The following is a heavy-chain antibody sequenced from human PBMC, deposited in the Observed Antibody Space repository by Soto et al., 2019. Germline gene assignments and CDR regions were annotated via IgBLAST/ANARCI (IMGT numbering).Heavy chain of an antibody. D-gene: IGHD2-21*02. V-gene: IGHV3-64*07. J-gene: IGHJ6*03. CDR3: ARDTRLGVTTFYYYMDV. CDR1: GFTFNNCT. CDR2: IGGNGVST. Sequence: EVQLVESGGGLVQPGGSLRLSCAASGFTFNNCTMHWVRQAPGKGLEYISSIGGNGVSTYYADSVKGRFTISRDNSKNTLFLHMGSLRTEDMAVYYCARDTRLGVTTFYYYMDVWGKGTTVTVSS.